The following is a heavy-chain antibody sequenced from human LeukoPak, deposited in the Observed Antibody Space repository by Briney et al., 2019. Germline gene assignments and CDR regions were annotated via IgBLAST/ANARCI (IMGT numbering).Heavy chain of an antibody. V-gene: IGHV3-33*01. Sequence: GRSLRLSCAASGFTFSSYGMHRVRQAPGKGLEWVAVIWYDGSNKYYADSVKGRFTISRDNSKNTLYLQMNSLRAEDTAVYYCARDRGTWFDPWGQGTLVTVSS. D-gene: IGHD1-1*01. J-gene: IGHJ5*02. CDR1: GFTFSSYG. CDR3: ARDRGTWFDP. CDR2: IWYDGSNK.